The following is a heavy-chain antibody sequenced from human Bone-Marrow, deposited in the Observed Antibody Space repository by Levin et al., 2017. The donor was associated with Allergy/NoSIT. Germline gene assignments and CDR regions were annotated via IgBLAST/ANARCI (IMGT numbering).Heavy chain of an antibody. CDR3: ARGSGGLLWFGESTTGPFDS. J-gene: IGHJ4*02. CDR2: IYSSGDT. Sequence: SCTVSGGSISRYYWSWIRQPPGKGLEWIGYIYSSGDTNYNPSLKSRVIVSVDTSKNQFSLELSSVTAADTADYYCARGSGGLLWFGESTTGPFDSWGQGTLVTVSS. D-gene: IGHD3-10*01. CDR1: GGSISRYY. V-gene: IGHV4-59*01.